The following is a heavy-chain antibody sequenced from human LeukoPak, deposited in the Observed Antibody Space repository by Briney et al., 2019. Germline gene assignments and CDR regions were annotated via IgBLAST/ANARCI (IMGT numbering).Heavy chain of an antibody. J-gene: IGHJ4*02. CDR2: INPSGGST. CDR3: ATLGIQLRSLSHDY. Sequence: ASVKVSCKASGYTFTSYYMHWVRQAPGQGLEWMGIINPSGGSTSYAQKFQGRVTMTEDTSTDTAYMELSSLRSEDTAVYYCATLGIQLRSLSHDYWGQGTLVTVSS. D-gene: IGHD5-18*01. V-gene: IGHV1-46*01. CDR1: GYTFTSYY.